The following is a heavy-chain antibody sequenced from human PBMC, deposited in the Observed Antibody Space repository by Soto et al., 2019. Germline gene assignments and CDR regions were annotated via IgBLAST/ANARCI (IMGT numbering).Heavy chain of an antibody. CDR1: GYSFTSYW. V-gene: IGHV5-51*01. CDR3: AICSSTSCCTSSYYYYGMDV. CDR2: IYPGDSDT. D-gene: IGHD2-2*02. J-gene: IGHJ6*02. Sequence: GESLKISCKGSGYSFTSYWIGWVRQMPGKGLEWMGIIYPGDSDTRYSPSFQGQVTISADKSISTAYLQWSSLKASDTAMYYCAICSSTSCCTSSYYYYGMDVWGQGTTVTVSS.